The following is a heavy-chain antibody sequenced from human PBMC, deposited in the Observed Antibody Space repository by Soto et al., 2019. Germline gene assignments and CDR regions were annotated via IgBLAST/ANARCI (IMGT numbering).Heavy chain of an antibody. J-gene: IGHJ6*03. V-gene: IGHV4-59*01. CDR3: ARYQRGYSGYDYYYYYYMDV. D-gene: IGHD5-12*01. CDR2: IYYSGST. CDR1: GGSISSYY. Sequence: PSETLSLTCTVSGGSISSYYWSWIRQPPGKGLEWIGYIYYSGSTNYNPSLKSRVTISVDTSKNQFSLKLSSVTAADTAVYYCARYQRGYSGYDYYYYYYMDVWGKGTTVTVSS.